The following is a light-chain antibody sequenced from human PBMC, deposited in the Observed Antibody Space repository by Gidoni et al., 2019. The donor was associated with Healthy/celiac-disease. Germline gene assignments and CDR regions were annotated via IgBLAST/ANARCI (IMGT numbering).Light chain of an antibody. CDR1: QGITSY. J-gene: IGKJ1*01. V-gene: IGKV1-8*01. Sequence: TCRARQGITSYLAWYQQKPWKAPKLLIYPASTLQSGVPSRFSVSGSGTDFTLTISCLQSEDFATYYCQQYYSYPWTFXXXTKVEIK. CDR2: PAS. CDR3: QQYYSYPWT.